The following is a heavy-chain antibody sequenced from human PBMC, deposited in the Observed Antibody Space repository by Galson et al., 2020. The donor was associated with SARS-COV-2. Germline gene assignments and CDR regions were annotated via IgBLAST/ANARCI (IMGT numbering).Heavy chain of an antibody. D-gene: IGHD1-26*01. CDR3: ARDGIVGATSLGY. J-gene: IGHJ4*02. CDR1: GFTFSSYG. Sequence: GESLKISCAASGFTFSSYGLHWVRQAPGKGLEWVAVIWYDGSNKYYADSVKGRFTISRDNSKNTLYLQMNSLRAEDTAVYYCARDGIVGATSLGYWGQGTLVTVSS. V-gene: IGHV3-33*01. CDR2: IWYDGSNK.